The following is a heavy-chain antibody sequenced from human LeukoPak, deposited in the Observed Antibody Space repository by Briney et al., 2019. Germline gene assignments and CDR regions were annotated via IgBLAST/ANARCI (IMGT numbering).Heavy chain of an antibody. CDR1: GFTFDDYA. J-gene: IGHJ1*01. CDR3: AKDLTGYYDSSGYSYFQH. D-gene: IGHD3-22*01. V-gene: IGHV3-9*01. CDR2: ISWNSGSI. Sequence: GGSLRLSCAASGFTFDDYAMHGVRQAPGKGLEWVSGISWNSGSIGYADSVKGRFTISRDNAKNSLYLQMNSLRAEDTALYYCAKDLTGYYDSSGYSYFQHWGQGTLVTVSS.